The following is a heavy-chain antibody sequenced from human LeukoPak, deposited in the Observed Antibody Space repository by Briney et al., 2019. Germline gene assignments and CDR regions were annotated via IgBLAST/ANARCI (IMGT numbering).Heavy chain of an antibody. V-gene: IGHV3-23*01. CDR2: ISGSGGST. CDR1: GLTFSSYA. CDR3: AKGYSSSWYGGQAYDY. Sequence: GGSLRLSCAAAGLTFSSYAMSSARQAPGKGLEWVSAISGSGGSTYYADSVKGRFTISRDNSKNTLYLQMNSLRAEDTAVYYCAKGYSSSWYGGQAYDYWGQGTLVTVSS. D-gene: IGHD6-13*01. J-gene: IGHJ4*02.